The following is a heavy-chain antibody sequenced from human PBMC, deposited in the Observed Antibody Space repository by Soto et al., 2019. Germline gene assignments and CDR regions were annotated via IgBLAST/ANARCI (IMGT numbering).Heavy chain of an antibody. CDR1: GDSVSSTTAA. V-gene: IGHV6-1*01. Sequence: PSQTLSLTCAISGDSVSSTTAAWNWIRQSPSRGLEWLGRTYYRSKWYHDYAVSVKSRITINPDTSRNQFSLQLNSVTPEDTAVYYCGRSGYFAEYHQHWGQGTQVIVSS. J-gene: IGHJ1*01. CDR3: GRSGYFAEYHQH. D-gene: IGHD3-3*01. CDR2: TYYRSKWYH.